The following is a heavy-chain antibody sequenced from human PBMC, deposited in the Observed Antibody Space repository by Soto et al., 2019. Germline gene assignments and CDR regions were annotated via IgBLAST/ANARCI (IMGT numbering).Heavy chain of an antibody. V-gene: IGHV5-51*01. CDR3: ATSTVSYVDIVSSTTRGYFDH. CDR2: IYPGDSDT. J-gene: IGHJ4*02. CDR1: GYNFNTYW. Sequence: PGESLKISCEGSGYNFNTYWIGWVRQMPGKGLEWMALIYPGDSDTRYSPSLEGQVTLSVDRSISTAYLQWSSLKASDTAIYYCATSTVSYVDIVSSTTRGYFDHWGQGTLVTVSS. D-gene: IGHD5-12*01.